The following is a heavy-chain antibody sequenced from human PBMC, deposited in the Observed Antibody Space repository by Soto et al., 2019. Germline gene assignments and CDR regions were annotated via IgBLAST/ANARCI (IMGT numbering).Heavy chain of an antibody. J-gene: IGHJ4*02. CDR2: INHSGST. V-gene: IGHV4-34*01. CDR3: ARAVAVAGADY. Sequence: SETLSLTCAVYGGSFSGYYWSWIRQPPGKGLEWIGEINHSGSTNYNPSLKSRVTISVDTSKNQFSLKLTSVTAADTAVYYCARAVAVAGADYWGQGTLVTVSS. CDR1: GGSFSGYY. D-gene: IGHD6-19*01.